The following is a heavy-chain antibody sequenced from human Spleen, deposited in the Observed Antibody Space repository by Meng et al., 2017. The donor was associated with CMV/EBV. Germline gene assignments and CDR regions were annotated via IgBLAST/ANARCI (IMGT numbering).Heavy chain of an antibody. CDR1: GFIFSTFA. V-gene: IGHV3-33*06. Sequence: GGSLRLSCATSGFIFSTFAMHWVRQAPGKGLEWVAVVWSDGTNKYYADYVKGRFTISRDNSKNTVYLQMNSLRGEDTDIYYCAKDGGGGKSHDGFDIWGQGTMVTVSS. CDR3: AKDGGGGKSHDGFDI. CDR2: VWSDGTNK. J-gene: IGHJ3*02. D-gene: IGHD3-16*01.